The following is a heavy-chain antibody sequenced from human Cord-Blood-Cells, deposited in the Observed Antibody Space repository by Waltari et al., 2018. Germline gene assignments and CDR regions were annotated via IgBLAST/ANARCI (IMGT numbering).Heavy chain of an antibody. CDR2: IYYSGST. CDR3: AREEQLVGMDV. J-gene: IGHJ6*02. V-gene: IGHV4-59*11. D-gene: IGHD6-6*01. Sequence: QVQLQESGPGLVKPSETLSLTCTVSGGSISSQYWSWIRQPPGTGVEWIGYIYYSGSTNYNPSLKSRVTISVDTSKNQFSLKLSSVTAADTAVYYCAREEQLVGMDVWGQGTTVTVSS. CDR1: GGSISSQY.